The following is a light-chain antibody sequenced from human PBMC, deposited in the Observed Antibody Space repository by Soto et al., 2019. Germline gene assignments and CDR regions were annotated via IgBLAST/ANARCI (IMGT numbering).Light chain of an antibody. Sequence: QSALTQPASVSGSPGQSITIFCAGTMRDIGAYNLVSWYQQHPGRAPQLIIYGVRNRPSGSSFRFSGSKSGNTASLTISGLQAEDEADYYCSSFTSRSSLIFGGGTKLTVL. CDR1: MRDIGAYNL. CDR2: GVR. V-gene: IGLV2-14*01. J-gene: IGLJ2*01. CDR3: SSFTSRSSLI.